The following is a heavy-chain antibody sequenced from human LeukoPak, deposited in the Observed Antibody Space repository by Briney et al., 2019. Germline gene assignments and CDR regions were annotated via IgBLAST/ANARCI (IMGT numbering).Heavy chain of an antibody. Sequence: PGGSLRLSCAASGFTFSSYSMNWVRQAPGKGLEWVSSISSSSSYIYYADSVKGRFTISRDNAKNSLYLQMNSLRAEDTAVYYCARDGCAPTYYDILTGYCPPWDYYYGMDVWGQGTTVTVSS. V-gene: IGHV3-21*01. D-gene: IGHD3-9*01. CDR1: GFTFSSYS. J-gene: IGHJ6*02. CDR2: ISSSSSYI. CDR3: ARDGCAPTYYDILTGYCPPWDYYYGMDV.